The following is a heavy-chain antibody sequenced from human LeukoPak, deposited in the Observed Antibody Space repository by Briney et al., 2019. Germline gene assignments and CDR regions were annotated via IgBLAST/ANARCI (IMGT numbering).Heavy chain of an antibody. CDR2: IIPIFGTA. Sequence: RASVKVSCKASGGTFSSYAISWVRQAPGQGLEWMGGIIPIFGTANYAQKFQGRVTITTDESTSTAYMELSSLRAEDTAVYYCAKSGGTGDYYYIDYWGQGTLVTVSA. J-gene: IGHJ4*02. CDR1: GGTFSSYA. V-gene: IGHV1-69*05. D-gene: IGHD3-10*01. CDR3: AKSGGTGDYYYIDY.